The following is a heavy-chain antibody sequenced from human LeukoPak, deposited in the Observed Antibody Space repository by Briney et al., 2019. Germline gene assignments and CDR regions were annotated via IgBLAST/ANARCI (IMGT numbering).Heavy chain of an antibody. CDR1: GFTFDDYA. D-gene: IGHD6-19*01. CDR3: AKETVAAPPIDY. V-gene: IGHV3-9*01. CDR2: ISWNSHSI. J-gene: IGHJ4*02. Sequence: GGSLRLSCAASGFTFDDYAMHWVRQAPGKGLEWISGISWNSHSIGYADSVKGRFTISRDNAKNSLYLQMNSLRAEDTAIYYCAKETVAAPPIDYWGQGTLVSVSS.